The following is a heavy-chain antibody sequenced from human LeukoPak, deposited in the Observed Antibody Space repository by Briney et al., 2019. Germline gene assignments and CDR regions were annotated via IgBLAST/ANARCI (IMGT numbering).Heavy chain of an antibody. D-gene: IGHD1-26*01. CDR2: ISGSGGST. Sequence: PGGSLRLSCAASGSTFSSYAMSWVRQAPGMGLEWVSAISGSGGSTYYADSVKGRFTISRDNSKNTLYLQMNSLRAEDTAVYYCAKVPSGSYYQVYYYYMDVWGKGTTVTVSS. CDR3: AKVPSGSYYQVYYYYMDV. CDR1: GSTFSSYA. J-gene: IGHJ6*03. V-gene: IGHV3-23*01.